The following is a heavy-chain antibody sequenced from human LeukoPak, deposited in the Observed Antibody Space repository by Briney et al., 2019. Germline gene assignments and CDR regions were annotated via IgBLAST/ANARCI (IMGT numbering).Heavy chain of an antibody. Sequence: GGSLRLSCAVSGFTFSSHNMNWVRQAPGKGLEWVSHITGSSSTIYYADSVKGRFTIPRDNGKNSLYLQMDSLRDEDTAVYYCARSVTGQRAFDIWGQGTMVTVSS. CDR3: ARSVTGQRAFDI. D-gene: IGHD6-19*01. J-gene: IGHJ3*02. CDR2: ITGSSSTI. CDR1: GFTFSSHN. V-gene: IGHV3-48*02.